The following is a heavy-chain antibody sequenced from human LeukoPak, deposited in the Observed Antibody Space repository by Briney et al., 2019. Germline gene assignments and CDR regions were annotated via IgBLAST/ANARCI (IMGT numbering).Heavy chain of an antibody. CDR2: IYSGGST. D-gene: IGHD1-26*01. CDR3: ARDLLGALLY. J-gene: IGHJ4*02. V-gene: IGHV3-66*01. Sequence: PGGSLRLSCAASGFTVSSNHMSWVRQAPGKGLEWVSVIYSGGSTYYADSVKGRFTISRDNSKNTLYLQMNSLRAADTAVYYCARDLLGALLYWGQGTLVTVSS. CDR1: GFTVSSNH.